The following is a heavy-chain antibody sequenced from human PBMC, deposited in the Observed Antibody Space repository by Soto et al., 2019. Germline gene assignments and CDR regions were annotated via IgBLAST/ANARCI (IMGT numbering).Heavy chain of an antibody. V-gene: IGHV3-23*01. D-gene: IGHD4-17*01. J-gene: IGHJ4*02. CDR3: AKERQATTVTLPDY. Sequence: EVQLLESGGGLVQPGGSLRLSCAASGFTFSSYAMSWVRQAPGKGLDWVSTISASGISTYYADSVKGRFTISRDNSKNKLYLQMNSLRAEDTAVYYCAKERQATTVTLPDYWGQGTLVTVSS. CDR2: ISASGIST. CDR1: GFTFSSYA.